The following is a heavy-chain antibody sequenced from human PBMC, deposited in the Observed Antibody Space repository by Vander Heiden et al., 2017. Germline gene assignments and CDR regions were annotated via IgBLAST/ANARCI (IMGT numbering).Heavy chain of an antibody. D-gene: IGHD2-15*01. Sequence: EVQLVESGGGLVQPGGSLRLSCAASGFTFTNYGRHWVRQAPGRGLVWVSHIHTDGSSTSYADSVKGRFTISRDNAKNTLYLQMNSLRVEDTAVYFCARDYGGGAFDIWGQGTMVTVSS. V-gene: IGHV3-74*01. CDR3: ARDYGGGAFDI. CDR1: GFTFTNYG. CDR2: IHTDGSST. J-gene: IGHJ3*02.